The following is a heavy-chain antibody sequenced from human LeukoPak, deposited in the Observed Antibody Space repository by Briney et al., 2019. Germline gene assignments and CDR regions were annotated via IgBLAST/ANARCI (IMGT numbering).Heavy chain of an antibody. D-gene: IGHD6-13*01. CDR1: GGSISSSGYY. J-gene: IGHJ5*02. CDR2: IYHSGST. V-gene: IGHV4-39*07. Sequence: SETLSLTCTVSGGSISSSGYYWGWIRQPPGKGLEWIGNIYHSGSTYYNPSLKSRVTISVDTSKNQFSLKLSSVTAADTAVYHCARGYSSSWYYNWFDPWGQGTLVTVSS. CDR3: ARGYSSSWYYNWFDP.